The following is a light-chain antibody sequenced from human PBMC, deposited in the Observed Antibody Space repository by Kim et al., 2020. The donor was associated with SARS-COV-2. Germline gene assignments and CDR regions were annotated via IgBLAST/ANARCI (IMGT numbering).Light chain of an antibody. Sequence: SPGEKATLSSRASQTINNKLVWYQQKPGQAPRLLIYDATTRATGIPARFIGSGSETDFTLTINSLQSEDFAVYYCQQSNDWPPLTFGQGTKVDIK. CDR2: DAT. V-gene: IGKV3-15*01. CDR1: QTINNK. CDR3: QQSNDWPPLT. J-gene: IGKJ1*01.